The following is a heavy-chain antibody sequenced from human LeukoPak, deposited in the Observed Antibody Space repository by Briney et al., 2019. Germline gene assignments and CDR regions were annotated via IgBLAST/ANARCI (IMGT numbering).Heavy chain of an antibody. CDR3: ARGGSSSWYYFDY. Sequence: TSETLSLTCAVYGGSFSGYNWSWIRQPPGKGLEWIGEINHSGSTNYNPSLKSRVTISVDTSKNQFSLKLSSVTAADTAVHYCARGGSSSWYYFDYWGQGTLVTVSS. J-gene: IGHJ4*02. CDR1: GGSFSGYN. V-gene: IGHV4-34*01. CDR2: INHSGST. D-gene: IGHD6-13*01.